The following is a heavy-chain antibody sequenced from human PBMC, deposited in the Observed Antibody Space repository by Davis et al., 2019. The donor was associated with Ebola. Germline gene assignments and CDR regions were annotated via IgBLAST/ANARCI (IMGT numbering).Heavy chain of an antibody. Sequence: SAKVSCKASSYTFTSYGISWVRQAPGQGLEWMGWISAYNGNTNYAQKLQGRVTMTTDTSRSTAYMELRSLRSDDTAVYYCAREAGATTRIYDSWGQGTLVTVSS. V-gene: IGHV1-18*01. CDR3: AREAGATTRIYDS. D-gene: IGHD1-26*01. CDR2: ISAYNGNT. J-gene: IGHJ5*01. CDR1: SYTFTSYG.